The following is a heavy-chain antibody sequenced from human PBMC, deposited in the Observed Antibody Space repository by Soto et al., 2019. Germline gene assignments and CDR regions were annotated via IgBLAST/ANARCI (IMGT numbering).Heavy chain of an antibody. V-gene: IGHV4-34*01. CDR3: ARGVTGTTVWYDYYGMDV. J-gene: IGHJ6*02. CDR1: AGSFSDNY. D-gene: IGHD1-7*01. Sequence: PSETLSLTCAVYAGSFSDNYWSWIRQPPGTGLEWIGEINQSGSTYYNPSLKSRVTISVDTSKNQFSLKLSSVTAADTAVYYCARGVTGTTVWYDYYGMDVWGQGTMVTVSS. CDR2: INQSGST.